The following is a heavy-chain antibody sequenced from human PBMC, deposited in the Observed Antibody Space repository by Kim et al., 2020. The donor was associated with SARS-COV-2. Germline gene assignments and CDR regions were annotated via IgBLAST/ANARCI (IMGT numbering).Heavy chain of an antibody. CDR3: AKVGRLYGAGPYYGMDV. CDR2: ISGSGGST. CDR1: GFTFSSYA. V-gene: IGHV3-23*01. Sequence: PGGSLRLSCAASGFTFSSYAMSWVRQAPGKGLEWVSAISGSGGSTYYADSVKGRFTISRDNSKNTLYLQMNSLRAEDTAVYYCAKVGRLYGAGPYYGMDVWGQGTTVTVSS. J-gene: IGHJ6*02. D-gene: IGHD4-17*01.